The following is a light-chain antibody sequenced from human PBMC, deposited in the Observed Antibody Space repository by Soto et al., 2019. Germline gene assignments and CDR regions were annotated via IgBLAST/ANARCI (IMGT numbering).Light chain of an antibody. CDR3: AAWDDSLNAYV. V-gene: IGLV1-44*01. J-gene: IGLJ1*01. CDR1: SSNIGSNT. Sequence: QSVLTQPPSASGTPGQRVTISCSGSSSNIGSNTVNWYQRLPGTAPKLLIYTDYQRPSGVPGRFSGSKSGTSASLAISGLQSEDEADYYCAAWDDSLNAYVFGTGTKVTVL. CDR2: TDY.